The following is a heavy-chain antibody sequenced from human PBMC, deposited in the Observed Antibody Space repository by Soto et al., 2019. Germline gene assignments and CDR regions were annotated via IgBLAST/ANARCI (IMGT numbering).Heavy chain of an antibody. CDR1: GGSVRDGSYY. Sequence: QVQLQESGPGLVKPSETLSLICTVSGGSVRDGSYYWAWLRQPPRKGLEWIGHIYHSGSTIYNPSLKSRVTISIDTSKSQFSLNLNSMTAADTAVYYCAGYNWNYYFDPWGQGTLVTVSS. J-gene: IGHJ5*02. D-gene: IGHD1-7*01. CDR3: AGYNWNYYFDP. V-gene: IGHV4-61*01. CDR2: IYHSGST.